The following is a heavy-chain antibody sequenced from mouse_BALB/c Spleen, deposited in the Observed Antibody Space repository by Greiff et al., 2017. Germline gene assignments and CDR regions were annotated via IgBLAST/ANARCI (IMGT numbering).Heavy chain of an antibody. V-gene: IGHV5-6*01. D-gene: IGHD3-1*01. CDR2: ISSGGSYT. Sequence: EVQGVESGGDLVKPGGSLKLSCAASGFTFSSYGMSWVRQTPDKRLEWVATISSGGSYTYYPDSVKGRFTISRDNAKNTLYLQMSSLKSEDTAMYYCARQGGYSLDYWGQGTTLTVSS. CDR1: GFTFSSYG. CDR3: ARQGGYSLDY. J-gene: IGHJ2*01.